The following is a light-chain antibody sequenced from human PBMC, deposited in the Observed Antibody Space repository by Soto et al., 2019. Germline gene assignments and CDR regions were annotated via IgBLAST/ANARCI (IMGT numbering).Light chain of an antibody. CDR1: QGISSY. Sequence: AFRMTQSPSSFSASTGDRVTITCRASQGISSYLAWYQQKPGKAPKLLIYAASTLPSGVPSRFSGSGSGTDFTLTISCLQSEDFETEYCQQYYSYGFTFGPGTKVYIK. J-gene: IGKJ3*01. CDR3: QQYYSYGFT. CDR2: AAS. V-gene: IGKV1-8*01.